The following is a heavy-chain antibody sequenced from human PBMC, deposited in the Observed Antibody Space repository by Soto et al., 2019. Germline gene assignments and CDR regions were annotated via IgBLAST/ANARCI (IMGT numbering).Heavy chain of an antibody. V-gene: IGHV4-59*01. D-gene: IGHD4-4*01. CDR2: IYYSGST. CDR1: GGSISSYY. J-gene: IGHJ4*02. CDR3: ARSHYYSNFDY. Sequence: SETLSLTCTVSGGSISSYYSSWIRQHPGKGLEGIGYIYYSGSTNYNPSLKSRVTISVDTSKNQFSLKLSSVTAADTAVYYCARSHYYSNFDYWGQGTLVTVSS.